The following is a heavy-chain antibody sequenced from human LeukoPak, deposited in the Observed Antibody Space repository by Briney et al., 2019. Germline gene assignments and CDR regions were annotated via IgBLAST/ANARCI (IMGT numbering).Heavy chain of an antibody. Sequence: EASETLSLTCAVSGGSISSSNWWSWVRQPPGKGLEWIGEIYHSGSTNYIPSLKSRVTISVDKSKNQFSLKLSSVTAADTAVYYCARHGDYYGSGSRYWGQGTLVTVSS. D-gene: IGHD3-10*01. CDR3: ARHGDYYGSGSRY. V-gene: IGHV4-4*02. CDR2: IYHSGST. CDR1: GGSISSSNW. J-gene: IGHJ4*02.